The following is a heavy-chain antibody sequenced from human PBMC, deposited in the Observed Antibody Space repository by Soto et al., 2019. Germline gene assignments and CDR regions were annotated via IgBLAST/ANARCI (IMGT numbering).Heavy chain of an antibody. D-gene: IGHD3-3*01. CDR3: ATLRFLEWFPNWFDP. V-gene: IGHV4-61*01. CDR2: IYYSGST. CDR1: GGSVSSGSYY. J-gene: IGHJ5*02. Sequence: SETLSLTCTVSGGSVSSGSYYWSWIRQPPGKGLEWIGYIYYSGSTNYNPSLKSRVTISVDTSKNQFSLKLSSVTAADTAVYYCATLRFLEWFPNWFDPWGQGTLVTVSS.